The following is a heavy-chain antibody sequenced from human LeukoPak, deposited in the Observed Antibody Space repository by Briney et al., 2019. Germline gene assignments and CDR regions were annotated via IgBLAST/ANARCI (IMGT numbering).Heavy chain of an antibody. CDR2: IYYSGTT. J-gene: IGHJ5*02. CDR3: ARDNDDGDYVGWFDP. CDR1: GASISSGYYY. Sequence: PSQTLSLTCTVSGASISSGYYYWSWLRQSPGKGLEWIGYIYYSGTTYYSPSLKSRLTISLDTSKNHLSLKLTPVTAADTAIYYCARDNDDGDYVGWFDPWGQGTLVTVSS. D-gene: IGHD4-17*01. V-gene: IGHV4-30-4*01.